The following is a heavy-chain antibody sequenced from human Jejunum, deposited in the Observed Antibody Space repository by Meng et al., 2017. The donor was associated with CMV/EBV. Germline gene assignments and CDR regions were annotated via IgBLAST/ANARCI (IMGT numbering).Heavy chain of an antibody. D-gene: IGHD3-3*01. V-gene: IGHV3-21*06. Sequence: MRWVRQAPGKGLEWVSSISSSSGYRFYADSVKGRFTISRDTAKNSVYLEMSSLRAEDTAVYYCARDRRDDFWSGYYMETYYDCGMDVWGQGTLVTVS. CDR3: ARDRRDDFWSGYYMETYYDCGMDV. CDR2: ISSSSGYR. J-gene: IGHJ6*02.